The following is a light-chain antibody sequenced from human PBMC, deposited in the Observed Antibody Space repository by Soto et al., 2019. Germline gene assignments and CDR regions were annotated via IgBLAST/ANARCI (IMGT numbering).Light chain of an antibody. CDR1: SSNIGSNT. CDR3: AVWDDSLNGYV. V-gene: IGLV1-44*01. Sequence: QSLLSQPPSSSGAPGQRVTISCSGSSSNIGSNTVNWYQHLPGTAPKLLIYKNDQRPSGVPDRFSGSKSGTSASLAVSGLQSEDEADYYCAVWDDSLNGYVFGTGTKVTVL. CDR2: KND. J-gene: IGLJ1*01.